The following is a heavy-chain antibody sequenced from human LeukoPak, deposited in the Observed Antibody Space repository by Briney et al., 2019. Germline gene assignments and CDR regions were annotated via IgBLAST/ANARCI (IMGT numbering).Heavy chain of an antibody. CDR2: ISSSGSTT. Sequence: PGGSLRLSCAASGFTFSRYEMNWVRQAPGKGLEWVSYISSSGSTTHYADSVKGRFTISRDNAKKSLYLQMNSLRAEDTAVYYCARRSPNYYFDYWGQGTPVTVSS. V-gene: IGHV3-48*03. CDR3: ARRSPNYYFDY. J-gene: IGHJ4*02. CDR1: GFTFSRYE.